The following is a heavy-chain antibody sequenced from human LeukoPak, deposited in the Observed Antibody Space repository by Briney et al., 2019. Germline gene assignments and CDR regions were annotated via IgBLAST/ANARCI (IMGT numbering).Heavy chain of an antibody. V-gene: IGHV3-23*01. J-gene: IGHJ4*02. CDR1: GSTFSSYT. Sequence: PGGSLRLSCAASGSTFSSYTINWVRQAPGKGLEWVSGISGSGSSTFYADSVKGRFTISRDNSKNTVYLQMNSLRAEDTAVYYCAKLSSYSSGWGWGQGTLVTVSS. CDR2: ISGSGSST. D-gene: IGHD6-19*01. CDR3: AKLSSYSSGWG.